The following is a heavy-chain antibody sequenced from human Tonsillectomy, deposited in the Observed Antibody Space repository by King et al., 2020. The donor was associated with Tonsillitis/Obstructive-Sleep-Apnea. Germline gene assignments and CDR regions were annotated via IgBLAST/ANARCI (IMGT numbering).Heavy chain of an antibody. CDR1: GFTFSSYA. J-gene: IGHJ4*02. D-gene: IGHD3-10*01. Sequence: VQLVESGGGLVQPGGSLRLSCTASGFTFSSYAMSWVRQAPGKGLEWVSVISGSGGSTYDADSVKGRFTISRDNSKNTLYLQMNSLRAADTAVYYCAKDLTVRSSSPWDYWGQGALVTVSS. CDR3: AKDLTVRSSSPWDY. V-gene: IGHV3-23*04. CDR2: ISGSGGST.